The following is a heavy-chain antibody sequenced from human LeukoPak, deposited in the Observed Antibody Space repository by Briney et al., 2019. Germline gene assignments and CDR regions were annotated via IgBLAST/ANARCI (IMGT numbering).Heavy chain of an antibody. CDR2: IWYDGSNK. CDR3: ASRPPIYGGHPTARVGFQH. CDR1: GFTFSSYG. Sequence: PGGSLRLACAASGFTFSSYGMHWVRQAPGKGLEWVAVIWYDGSNKYYADSVMGRFTISRDNSKNTQYLQMTSLIAEDRAGYDFASRPPIYGGHPTARVGFQHWGQGTLVTVSS. D-gene: IGHD4/OR15-4a*01. J-gene: IGHJ1*01. V-gene: IGHV3-33*01.